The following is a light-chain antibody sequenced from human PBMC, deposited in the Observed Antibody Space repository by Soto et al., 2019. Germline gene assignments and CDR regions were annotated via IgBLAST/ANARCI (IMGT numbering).Light chain of an antibody. CDR3: QQYTNTNNPWM. J-gene: IGKJ1*01. CDR2: GAS. V-gene: IGKV3-20*01. CDR1: QTVSSSY. Sequence: EIVLTQSPGTLSLSPGERATLSCRASQTVSSSYLAWYQQKPGQAPRLLIYGASTRATGIPGRFSGSASGTDFTLTISRLEPEDSATYYCQQYTNTNNPWMFGQGTKVEI.